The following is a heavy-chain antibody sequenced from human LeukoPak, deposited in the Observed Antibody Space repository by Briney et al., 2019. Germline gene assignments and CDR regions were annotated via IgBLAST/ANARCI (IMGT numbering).Heavy chain of an antibody. D-gene: IGHD6-13*01. V-gene: IGHV3-74*01. CDR2: MSTDGYYT. Sequence: GGSLRLSCAASGLTFSSYWMHWVRQAPGKGLVWVSRMSTDGYYTTYADSVKGQFTISRDNAKDTLYLQMNSLRAEDTAVYYCAGHHQAYSRTYWGQGTLVTVSS. CDR1: GLTFSSYW. J-gene: IGHJ4*02. CDR3: AGHHQAYSRTY.